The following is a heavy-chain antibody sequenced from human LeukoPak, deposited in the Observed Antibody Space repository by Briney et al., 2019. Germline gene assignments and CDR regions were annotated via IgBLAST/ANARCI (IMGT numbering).Heavy chain of an antibody. Sequence: SETLSFTCSVSGGSMSDSKTWGWVRQPPGKGLEWLANIHDDGRSAPNPSLRSRLTISQDRSKNQFSLKVSSVTAADTAFYYCAKALTAAGLDLWGQGILVTVSS. V-gene: IGHV4/OR15-8*01. CDR1: GGSMSDSKT. CDR3: AKALTAAGLDL. J-gene: IGHJ5*02. D-gene: IGHD6-25*01. CDR2: IHDDGRS.